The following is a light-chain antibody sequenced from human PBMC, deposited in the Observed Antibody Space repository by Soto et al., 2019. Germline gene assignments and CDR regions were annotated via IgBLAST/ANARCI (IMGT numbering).Light chain of an antibody. CDR3: QQSYNTPLT. Sequence: DIQMTQSPSTLSASVGDRVAIPCRASQSISSYLNWYQQKPGKAPKVLIYAASTLQSGVPSRFSGSGSGTDFTLTISSLQPEDFATFYCQQSYNTPLTFGGGTKVDIK. CDR2: AAS. J-gene: IGKJ4*01. V-gene: IGKV1-39*01. CDR1: QSISSY.